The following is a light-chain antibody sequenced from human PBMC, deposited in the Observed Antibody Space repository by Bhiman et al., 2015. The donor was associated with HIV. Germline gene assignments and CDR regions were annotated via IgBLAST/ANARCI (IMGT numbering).Light chain of an antibody. V-gene: IGLV1-51*01. Sequence: QSLLTQPPSLSATPGQRVSISCSGGGSNIANNDVFWFQQFPGAGPRLLIYDNLKRHYGTPDRFSGSKSGATGTLEITEVQTADEADYYCGTWDTDRRSGVFGGGTRLTVL. CDR2: DNL. CDR1: GSNIANND. CDR3: GTWDTDRRSGV. J-gene: IGLJ3*02.